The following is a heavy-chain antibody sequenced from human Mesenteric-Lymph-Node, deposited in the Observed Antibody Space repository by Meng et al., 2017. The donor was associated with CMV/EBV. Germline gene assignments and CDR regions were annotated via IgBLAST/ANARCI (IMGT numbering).Heavy chain of an antibody. Sequence: ASVKVSCKASGYTFTNYGLNWVRQAPGQGLEWMGWISAYNGNTNYAQKLQGRVTMTTDTSTSTAYMELRSLRSDGTAVYYCAREKHGQWLRSDPTGPFDPWGQGTLVTVSS. D-gene: IGHD5-12*01. CDR3: AREKHGQWLRSDPTGPFDP. CDR1: GYTFTNYG. CDR2: ISAYNGNT. J-gene: IGHJ5*02. V-gene: IGHV1-18*01.